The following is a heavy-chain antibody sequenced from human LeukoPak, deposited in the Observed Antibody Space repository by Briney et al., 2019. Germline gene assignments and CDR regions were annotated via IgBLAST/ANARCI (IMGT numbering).Heavy chain of an antibody. V-gene: IGHV3-74*01. Sequence: PGGSLRLSCAASGFTFSSYWMHWVRQAPGKGLVWVSLINNDGSITNYADSVKGRFTISRDNAKSTLYLQMNSLRAEDTAVYYCARALGGTTSTYWGQGTLVTVSS. CDR1: GFTFSSYW. CDR2: INNDGSIT. J-gene: IGHJ4*02. D-gene: IGHD1-7*01. CDR3: ARALGGTTSTY.